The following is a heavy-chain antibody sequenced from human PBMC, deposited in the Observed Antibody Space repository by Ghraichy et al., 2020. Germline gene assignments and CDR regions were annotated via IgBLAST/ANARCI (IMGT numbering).Heavy chain of an antibody. CDR2: IYTSGST. J-gene: IGHJ6*02. Sequence: SETLSLTCTVSGGSISSGSYYWSWIRQPAGKGLEWIGHIYTSGSTNYNPSLKSRVTISVDTSKNQFSLKLSSVTAADTAVHYCAREYYDILTYYGMDVWGQGTTVTVSS. V-gene: IGHV4-61*09. CDR1: GGSISSGSYY. D-gene: IGHD3-9*01. CDR3: AREYYDILTYYGMDV.